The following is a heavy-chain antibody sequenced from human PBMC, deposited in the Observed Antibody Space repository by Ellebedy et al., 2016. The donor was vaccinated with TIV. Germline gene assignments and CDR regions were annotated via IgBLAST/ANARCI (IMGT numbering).Heavy chain of an antibody. Sequence: GESLKISCAASGFTFSNDWMHWVRQVPGKGLVWVSHINNDGSSATYADSVKGRFTISRDNAKNTVYLQMNSLRVEDTAVYYCARDFPGVGIDYWGQGTLVTVSS. V-gene: IGHV3-74*01. CDR1: GFTFSNDW. CDR2: INNDGSSA. CDR3: ARDFPGVGIDY. D-gene: IGHD7-27*01. J-gene: IGHJ4*02.